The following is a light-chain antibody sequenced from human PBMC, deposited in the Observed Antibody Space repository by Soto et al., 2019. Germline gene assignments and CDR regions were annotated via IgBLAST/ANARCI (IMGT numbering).Light chain of an antibody. CDR2: KAS. J-gene: IGKJ4*01. V-gene: IGKV1-5*03. CDR1: QSISSW. Sequence: DIQMTQSPSTLSASVGDRVTITCRASQSISSWLAWYQQNPGKAPKLLIYKASSLESGVPSRFSGSGSGTEFTLTISSLQADDFAIYYCQQYNSWPLTFGGGTKVEIK. CDR3: QQYNSWPLT.